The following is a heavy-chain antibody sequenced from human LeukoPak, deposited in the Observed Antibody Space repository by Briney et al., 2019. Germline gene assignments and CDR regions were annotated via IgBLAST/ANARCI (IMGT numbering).Heavy chain of an antibody. CDR3: ARDAAADYYYYGMDV. D-gene: IGHD6-25*01. CDR2: IYHSGST. CDR1: GGAISSSNW. Sequence: PSGTLSLTCAVSGGAISSSNWWSWVRQPPGKGLEWIGEIYHSGSTNYNPSLKSRVTISVDKSKNQFSLKLSSVTAADTAVYYCARDAAADYYYYGMDVWGQGTTVTVSS. V-gene: IGHV4-4*02. J-gene: IGHJ6*02.